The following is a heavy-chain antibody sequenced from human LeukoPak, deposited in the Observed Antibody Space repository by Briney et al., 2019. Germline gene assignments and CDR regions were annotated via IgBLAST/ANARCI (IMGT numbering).Heavy chain of an antibody. Sequence: SETLSLTCAVYGGSFSGYYWSWIRQPPGKGLEWIGEINHSGSTNYNPSLKSRVTISVDTSKNQFSLKLSSVTAADTAVYYCARRILVRGVIITFGSGFWFDPWGQGTLVTVSS. CDR2: INHSGST. D-gene: IGHD3-10*01. V-gene: IGHV4-34*01. CDR3: ARRILVRGVIITFGSGFWFDP. J-gene: IGHJ5*02. CDR1: GGSFSGYY.